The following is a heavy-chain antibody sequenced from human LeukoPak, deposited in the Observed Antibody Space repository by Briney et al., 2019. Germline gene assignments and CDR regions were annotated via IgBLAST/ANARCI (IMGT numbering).Heavy chain of an antibody. D-gene: IGHD4-17*01. CDR3: ARSTVTTSVWHGMDV. J-gene: IGHJ6*02. V-gene: IGHV4-59*01. CDR1: GGSIRSYY. CDR2: IYYSGNT. Sequence: PSETLSLTCTVSGGSIRSYYWSWIRPPPGKGLEWIGYIYYSGNTNYNPSLKSRVTISVDTSKNQFSLKLSSVTAADTAVYYCARSTVTTSVWHGMDVWGQGTTVTVSS.